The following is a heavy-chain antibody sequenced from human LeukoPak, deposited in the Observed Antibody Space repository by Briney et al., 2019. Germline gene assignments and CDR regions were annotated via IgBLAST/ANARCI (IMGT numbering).Heavy chain of an antibody. CDR2: IYYSGNT. CDR3: VRHARDGYNYVEY. Sequence: SETLSLTCTVSGGSIRNYYWSWIRQPPGKGLEWIGYIYYSGNTNQNPSLKSRVTISVDTSKNQYSLKLSSVTAADTAVYYCVRHARDGYNYVEYWGQGALVTVSS. CDR1: GGSIRNYY. D-gene: IGHD5-24*01. V-gene: IGHV4-59*08. J-gene: IGHJ4*02.